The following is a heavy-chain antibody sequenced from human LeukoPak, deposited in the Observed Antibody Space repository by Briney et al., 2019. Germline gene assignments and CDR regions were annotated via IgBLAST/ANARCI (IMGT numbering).Heavy chain of an antibody. CDR2: INPNSGGT. Sequence: ASVRVSCKASGYTFTGYYIHWVRQAPGQGLEWMGWINPNSGGTNYAQKFQGRVTMTRDTSISTAYMDLSRLRYDDTAVYYCATNILVRDIINWFDPWGQGTLVTVSS. J-gene: IGHJ5*02. CDR3: ATNILVRDIINWFDP. D-gene: IGHD3-10*01. V-gene: IGHV1-2*02. CDR1: GYTFTGYY.